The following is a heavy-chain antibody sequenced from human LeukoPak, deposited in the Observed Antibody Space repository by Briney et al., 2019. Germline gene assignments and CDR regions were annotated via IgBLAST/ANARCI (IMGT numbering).Heavy chain of an antibody. J-gene: IGHJ4*02. D-gene: IGHD3-10*01. CDR2: IVVGSGNT. CDR1: GFTFTSSA. Sequence: TSVKVSCKASGFTFTSSAVQWVRQARGQRLEWIGWIVVGSGNTNYAQKFQERVTITRDMSTSTAYMELSSLRSEDTAVYYCAADRGSGSYLPFDYWGQGTLVTVSS. CDR3: AADRGSGSYLPFDY. V-gene: IGHV1-58*01.